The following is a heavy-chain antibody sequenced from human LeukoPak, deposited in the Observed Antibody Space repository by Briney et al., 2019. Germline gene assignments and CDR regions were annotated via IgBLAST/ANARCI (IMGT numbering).Heavy chain of an antibody. Sequence: ASVKVSCKASGYTFTGFYMHWVRQAPGQGLEWMGWINPNSGGTTFAQKFQGRVTMTGATSLTTAYMELSRLRSDDTAVYYCARDFPGIQLWSNFDYWGQGTLVTVSS. CDR3: ARDFPGIQLWSNFDY. V-gene: IGHV1-2*02. J-gene: IGHJ4*02. CDR2: INPNSGGT. CDR1: GYTFTGFY. D-gene: IGHD5-18*01.